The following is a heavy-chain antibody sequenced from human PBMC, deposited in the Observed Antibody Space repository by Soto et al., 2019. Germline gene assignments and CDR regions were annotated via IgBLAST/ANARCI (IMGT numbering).Heavy chain of an antibody. CDR1: GFTFSSYA. V-gene: IGHV3-30-3*01. Sequence: QVQLVESGGGVVQPGRSLRLSCAASGFTFSSYAMHWVRQAPGKGLEWVAVISYDGSNKYYADSVKGRFTISRDNSKNTLYLQMNSLRAEDTAVYYCAGAPYGDYADWGQGTLVTVSS. CDR2: ISYDGSNK. CDR3: AGAPYGDYAD. D-gene: IGHD4-17*01. J-gene: IGHJ4*02.